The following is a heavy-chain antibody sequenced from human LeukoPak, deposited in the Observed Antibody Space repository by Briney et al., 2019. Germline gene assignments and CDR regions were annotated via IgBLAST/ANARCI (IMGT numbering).Heavy chain of an antibody. D-gene: IGHD1-26*01. J-gene: IGHJ4*02. CDR2: IYPGDSDT. CDR3: ARLGVVGATRAYFDY. CDR1: GYGFTSYW. Sequence: GESLKISCKGSGYGFTSYWIGWVRQMPGKGLEWMGIIYPGDSDTRYSPSFQGQVTISADKSISTAYLQWSSLKASDTAMYYCARLGVVGATRAYFDYWGQGTLVTVSS. V-gene: IGHV5-51*01.